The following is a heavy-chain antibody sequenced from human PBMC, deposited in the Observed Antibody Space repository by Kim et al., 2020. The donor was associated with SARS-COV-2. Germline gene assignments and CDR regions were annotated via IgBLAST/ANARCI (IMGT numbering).Heavy chain of an antibody. CDR3: VRGGQTNSSPRRHLDY. D-gene: IGHD5-18*01. CDR2: IYYSGST. V-gene: IGHV4-59*01. J-gene: IGHJ4*01. CDR1: GGSISSDY. Sequence: SETLSLTCTVSGGSISSDYWSWIRQPPGKGLEWIGYIYYSGSTNYNPSLKSRVTISVDTSKNQFSLKLSSVTTADTAVYYCVRGGQTNSSPRRHLDYWG.